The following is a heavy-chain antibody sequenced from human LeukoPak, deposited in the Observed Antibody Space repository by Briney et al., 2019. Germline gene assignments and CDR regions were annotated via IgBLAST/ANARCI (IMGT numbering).Heavy chain of an antibody. Sequence: GGSLRLSCAASGFTFSSYAMHWVRQAPGKGLEWVAVISYDGSNKYYADSVKGRFTISRDNSKNTLYLQMNSLRDEDTAVYYCARDCRLNCARQPGFDSWGQGTLVTVSS. CDR3: ARDCRLNCARQPGFDS. CDR1: GFTFSSYA. CDR2: ISYDGSNK. D-gene: IGHD1-1*01. V-gene: IGHV3-30-3*01. J-gene: IGHJ5*01.